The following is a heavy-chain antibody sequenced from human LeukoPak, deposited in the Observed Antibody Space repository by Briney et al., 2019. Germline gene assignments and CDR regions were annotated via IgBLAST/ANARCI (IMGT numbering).Heavy chain of an antibody. Sequence: GGSLRLSCATSGFSFSSYAMSWVRQAPGKGLEWVSAMSSSDDGRYYAASVKGRFTISRDNSKNTLYLQMNSLRAEDTAVYYCAKEKLVGAQYYFDYWGQGTLVTVSS. V-gene: IGHV3-23*01. CDR1: GFSFSSYA. CDR3: AKEKLVGAQYYFDY. J-gene: IGHJ4*02. D-gene: IGHD1-26*01. CDR2: MSSSDDGR.